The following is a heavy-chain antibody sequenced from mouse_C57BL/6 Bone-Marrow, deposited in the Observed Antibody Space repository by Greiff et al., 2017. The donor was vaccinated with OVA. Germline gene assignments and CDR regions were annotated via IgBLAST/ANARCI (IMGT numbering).Heavy chain of an antibody. CDR3: ASLTGTGFAY. D-gene: IGHD4-1*01. Sequence: EVMLVESEGGLVQPGSSMKLSCTASGFTFSDYYMAWVRQVPEKGLEWVANINYDGSSTYYLDSLKSRFIISRDNAKNILYLQMSSLKSEDTATYYCASLTGTGFAYWGQGTLVTVSA. CDR2: INYDGSST. V-gene: IGHV5-16*01. J-gene: IGHJ3*01. CDR1: GFTFSDYY.